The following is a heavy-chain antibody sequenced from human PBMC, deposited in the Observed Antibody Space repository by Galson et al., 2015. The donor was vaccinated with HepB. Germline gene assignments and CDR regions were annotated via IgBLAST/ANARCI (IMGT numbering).Heavy chain of an antibody. CDR3: ARGMVGATPNWFDP. J-gene: IGHJ5*02. V-gene: IGHV1-69*04. CDR1: GGTFSSYA. CDR2: IIPILGIA. Sequence: SCKASGGTFSSYAISWVRQAPGQGLEWMGRIIPILGIANYAQKFQGRVTITADKSTSTAYMELSSLRSEDTAVYYCARGMVGATPNWFDPWGQGTLVTVSS. D-gene: IGHD1-26*01.